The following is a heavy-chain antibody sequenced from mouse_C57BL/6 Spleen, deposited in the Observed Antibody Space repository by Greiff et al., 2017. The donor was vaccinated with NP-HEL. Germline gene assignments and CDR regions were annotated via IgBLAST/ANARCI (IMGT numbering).Heavy chain of an antibody. CDR1: GYTFTSYW. D-gene: IGHD1-1*01. CDR3: ARKDYYGSPFAY. J-gene: IGHJ3*01. CDR2: IYPSDSAT. V-gene: IGHV1-61*01. Sequence: QVQLQQPGAELVRPGSSVKLSCKASGYTFTSYWMDWVKQRPGQGLEWIGNIYPSDSATHYNQKFKDKATLTVDKSSSTAYMQLSSLTSEDSAVYYCARKDYYGSPFAYWGQGTLVTVSA.